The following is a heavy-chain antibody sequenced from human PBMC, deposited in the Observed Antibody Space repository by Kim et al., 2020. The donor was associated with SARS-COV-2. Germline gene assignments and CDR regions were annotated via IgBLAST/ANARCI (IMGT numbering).Heavy chain of an antibody. CDR1: GGSISSGSYY. D-gene: IGHD3-16*01. CDR2: IYTSGST. Sequence: SETLSLTCTVSGGSISSGSYYWSWIRQPAGKGLEWIGRIYTSGSTNYNPSLKSRVTISVDTSKNQFSLKLSSVTAADTAVYYCARVRLGGTRYYYGMDVWGQGTTVTVSS. J-gene: IGHJ6*02. V-gene: IGHV4-61*02. CDR3: ARVRLGGTRYYYGMDV.